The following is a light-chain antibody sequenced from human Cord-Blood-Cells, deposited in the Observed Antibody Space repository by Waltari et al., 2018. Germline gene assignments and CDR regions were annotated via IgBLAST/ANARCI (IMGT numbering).Light chain of an antibody. CDR2: AAS. CDR1: QRISSY. J-gene: IGKJ3*01. CDR3: QQSYSTPFT. V-gene: IGKV1-39*01. Sequence: DIQMTQSPSSLSASAGDRVTITCRASQRISSYLNWYQQIPGKAPKLQIYAASSLQSGVPSRFSGSGSETDVALTISSLQPEDFATYYCQQSYSTPFTFGPGTKVDIK.